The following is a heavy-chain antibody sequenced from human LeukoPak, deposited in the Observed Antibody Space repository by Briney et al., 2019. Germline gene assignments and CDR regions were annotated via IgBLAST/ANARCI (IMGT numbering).Heavy chain of an antibody. Sequence: GRSLRLSRVVAGFTFSRYGMHWVRPAPGRGLGWVAVIWYDGSNKYYADSVKGRFTISRDNSKNTLYLQMNSLRAEDTAVYYCARDPRGYCSGGSCYSGYFDYWGQGTLVTVSS. CDR2: IWYDGSNK. CDR1: GFTFSRYG. J-gene: IGHJ4*02. V-gene: IGHV3-33*01. D-gene: IGHD2-15*01. CDR3: ARDPRGYCSGGSCYSGYFDY.